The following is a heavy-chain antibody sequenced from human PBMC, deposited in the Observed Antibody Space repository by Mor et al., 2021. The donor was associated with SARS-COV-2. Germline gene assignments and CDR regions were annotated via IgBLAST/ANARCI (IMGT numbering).Heavy chain of an antibody. V-gene: IGHV4-59*01. D-gene: IGHD3-22*01. CDR2: IYYSGST. Sequence: GYIYYSGSTNYNPSLKSRVTISVDTSKNQFSLKLSSVTAADTAVYYCARKPYYYDSSGYLYYYYYGMDV. CDR3: ARKPYYYDSSGYLYYYYYGMDV. J-gene: IGHJ6*01.